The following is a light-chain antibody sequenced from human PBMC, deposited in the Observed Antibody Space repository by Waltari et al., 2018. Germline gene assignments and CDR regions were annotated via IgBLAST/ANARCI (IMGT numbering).Light chain of an antibody. J-gene: IGLJ3*02. CDR1: SANIGSNT. V-gene: IGLV1-44*01. CDR2: SNN. CDR3: AAWDDSLNGWV. Sequence: QSVLTQPPSASGTPGPRVTISCSGSSANIGSNTVNWYQQRPATAPNLLIYSNNQRPSGVPARLSGSKSGTSASLAISGLQPDDEADYYCAAWDDSLNGWVFGGGTKLTVL.